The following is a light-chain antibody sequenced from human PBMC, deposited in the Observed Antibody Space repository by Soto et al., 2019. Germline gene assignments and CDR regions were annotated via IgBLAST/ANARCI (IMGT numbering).Light chain of an antibody. V-gene: IGKV3-20*01. CDR2: GAS. J-gene: IGKJ1*01. Sequence: EIVLTHSPGTLSLSPGERATLSCRASQSVSNNYLAWYQKKPGQAPRLLIYGASNRATGIPDRFSGSGSGTDFTLTISRLEPEDFAVYYCHQYGSSGTFGQGTKVDIK. CDR3: HQYGSSGT. CDR1: QSVSNNY.